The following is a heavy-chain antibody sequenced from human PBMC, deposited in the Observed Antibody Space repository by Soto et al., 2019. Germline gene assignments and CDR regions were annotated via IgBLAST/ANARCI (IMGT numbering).Heavy chain of an antibody. V-gene: IGHV1-8*01. CDR2: MNPNSGNT. Sequence: ASVKVSCKASGYTFTSYDINWVRQATGQGLEWMGWMNPNSGNTGYAQKFQGRVTMTRNTSISTAYMELSSLKASDTATYYCARLGFNYDFLSGYYHVHHYYGIDVWGQGTTVTVSS. CDR3: ARLGFNYDFLSGYYHVHHYYGIDV. J-gene: IGHJ6*02. D-gene: IGHD3-3*01. CDR1: GYTFTSYD.